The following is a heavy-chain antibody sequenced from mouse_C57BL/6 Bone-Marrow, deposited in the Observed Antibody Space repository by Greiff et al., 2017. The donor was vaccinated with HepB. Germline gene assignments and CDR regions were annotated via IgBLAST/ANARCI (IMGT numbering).Heavy chain of an antibody. CDR1: GYTFTDYN. D-gene: IGHD4-1*01. CDR2: INPNNGGT. J-gene: IGHJ4*01. Sequence: EVKLMESGPELVKPGASVKIPCKASGYTFTDYNMDWVKQSHGKSLEWIGDINPNNGGTIYNQKFKGKATLTVDKSSSTAYMELRSLTSEDTAVYYCARRLTGRAMDYWGQGTSVTVSS. CDR3: ARRLTGRAMDY. V-gene: IGHV1-18*01.